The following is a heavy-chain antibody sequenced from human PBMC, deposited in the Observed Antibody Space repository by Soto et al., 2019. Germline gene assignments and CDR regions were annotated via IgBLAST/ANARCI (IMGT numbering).Heavy chain of an antibody. CDR3: VRGYSSSFDY. J-gene: IGHJ4*02. V-gene: IGHV6-1*01. CDR1: GDSVSSISAS. Sequence: LSQTLSLTCAISGDSVSSISASWNWIRQSPSGGLEWLGRTYYRSKWTNDYAVSVKSRITINPDTSKNQFSLQLSSVTPEDTAMYYCVRGYSSSFDYWGQGTLVTVSS. D-gene: IGHD2-15*01. CDR2: TYYRSKWTN.